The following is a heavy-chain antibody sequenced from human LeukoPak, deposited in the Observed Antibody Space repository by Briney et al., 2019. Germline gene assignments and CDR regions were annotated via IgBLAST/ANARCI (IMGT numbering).Heavy chain of an antibody. CDR2: IIPILGIA. V-gene: IGHV1-69*04. CDR1: GGTFSSYA. CDR3: ARDSTLGVVVPAASPGHYYYYGMDV. D-gene: IGHD2-2*01. Sequence: SVKVSCKASGGTFSSYAISWLRQAPGQGLEWMGRIIPILGIANYAQKFQGRVTITADKSTSTAYMELSSLRSEDTAVYYCARDSTLGVVVPAASPGHYYYYGMDVWGQGTTVTVSS. J-gene: IGHJ6*02.